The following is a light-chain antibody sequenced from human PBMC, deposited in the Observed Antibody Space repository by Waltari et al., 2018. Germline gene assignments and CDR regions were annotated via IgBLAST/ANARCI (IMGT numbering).Light chain of an antibody. V-gene: IGLV6-57*04. CDR1: RGSLAANF. Sequence: NFMLTQPHSVSESPGQTINISCTRSRGSLAANFVQWYQQRPGSAPTILIYDDNQRASGVPDRFSGSIDRSSNSASLTISALKPEDEADYYCQSYDNLNTVFGGGTKLTVL. CDR3: QSYDNLNTV. CDR2: DDN. J-gene: IGLJ3*02.